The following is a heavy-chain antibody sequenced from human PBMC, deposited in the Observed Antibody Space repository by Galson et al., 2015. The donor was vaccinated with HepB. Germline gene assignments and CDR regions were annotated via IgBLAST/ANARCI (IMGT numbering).Heavy chain of an antibody. CDR2: VSAYNGNT. J-gene: IGHJ4*02. CDR3: ARTAAGISGYLDY. V-gene: IGHV1-18*01. Sequence: SVKVSCKASGYTFTRSGFSWVRQALGQGLEWVGWVSAYNGNTNYDQKFQGRVTMTTDTSTSTAYMELRSLRSDDTAVYYCARTAAGISGYLDYWGQGTLVTVSS. D-gene: IGHD6-13*01. CDR1: GYTFTRSG.